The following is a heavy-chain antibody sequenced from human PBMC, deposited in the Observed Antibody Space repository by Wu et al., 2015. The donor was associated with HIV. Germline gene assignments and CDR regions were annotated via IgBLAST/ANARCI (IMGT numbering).Heavy chain of an antibody. CDR3: VSTKVNVPYLRGRYPYPSVYVTFRGFGSV. J-gene: IGHJ4*02. D-gene: IGHD3-16*01. Sequence: QVHLVQFGGEVKKPGSSVKVTCKASGDGFTSYAVSWVRQAPGQGLEWMGGINPLFGTTKFAQKFQGRLTITTDELRTTAYMELSSLKSEDTAYTYYVSTKVNVPYLRGRYPYPSVYVTFRGFGSVRGPGT. CDR1: GDGFTSYA. V-gene: IGHV1-69*05. CDR2: INPLFGTT.